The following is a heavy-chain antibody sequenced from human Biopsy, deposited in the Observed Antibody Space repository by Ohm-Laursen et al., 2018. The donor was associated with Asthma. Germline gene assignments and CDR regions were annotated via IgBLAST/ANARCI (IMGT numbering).Heavy chain of an antibody. D-gene: IGHD3-22*01. CDR1: GDSITSGGCC. V-gene: IGHV4-31*03. J-gene: IGHJ4*02. CDR2: IHHSGTS. CDR3: ARIPRRSGSYFVDY. Sequence: SDTLSLTCTVSGDSITSGGCCWNWIRQHPGKGLEWIGYIHHSGTSYFNPSLKSRVSFSRDTSKNQFPLRLSSVIAADTAMYYCARIPRRSGSYFVDYWGQGTLVTVSS.